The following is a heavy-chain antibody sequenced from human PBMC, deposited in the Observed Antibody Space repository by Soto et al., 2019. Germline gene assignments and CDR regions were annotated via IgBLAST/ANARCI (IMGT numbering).Heavy chain of an antibody. CDR2: ISYDGRNE. CDR3: AKGVVREPAYFDD. V-gene: IGHV3-30*18. CDR1: GFTFSAFA. J-gene: IGHJ4*02. D-gene: IGHD3-10*01. Sequence: QVQMVESGGGVAQPGGSLRLSCAVSGFTFSAFAMYWVRQAPGKGLEWVALISYDGRNEDYADSVRGRFTISRDNSKNTLYLDVNSLSAEDSAVYFCAKGVVREPAYFDDWGQGSLVTVSS.